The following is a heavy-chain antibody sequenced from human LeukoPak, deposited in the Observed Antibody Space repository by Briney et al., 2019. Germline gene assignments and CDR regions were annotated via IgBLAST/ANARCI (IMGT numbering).Heavy chain of an antibody. CDR2: TYYRSKWYN. D-gene: IGHD6-13*01. J-gene: IGHJ4*02. V-gene: IGHV6-1*01. CDR1: GDSVSSNSAA. Sequence: SQTLSLTCAISGDSVSSNSAAWNWIRQSPSRGLEWLGRTYYRSKWYNDYAVSAKSRITINPDTSKNQFSLQLNSVTPEDTAVYYCARAIRSSWYQPFDYWGQGTLVTVSS. CDR3: ARAIRSSWYQPFDY.